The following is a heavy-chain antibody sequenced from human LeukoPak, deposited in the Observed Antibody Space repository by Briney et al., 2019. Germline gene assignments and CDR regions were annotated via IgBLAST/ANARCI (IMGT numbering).Heavy chain of an antibody. CDR3: ARGPLWFGESYFDY. CDR1: GYSISSGYY. V-gene: IGHV4-38-2*02. D-gene: IGHD3-10*01. Sequence: KASETLSLTCTVSGYSISSGYYWGWIRQPPGQGLEWIGSIYHSGTTYYNPSLKSRVTISVDTSKNQFSLKLSSVTAADTAVYYCARGPLWFGESYFDYWGQGTLVTVSS. J-gene: IGHJ4*02. CDR2: IYHSGTT.